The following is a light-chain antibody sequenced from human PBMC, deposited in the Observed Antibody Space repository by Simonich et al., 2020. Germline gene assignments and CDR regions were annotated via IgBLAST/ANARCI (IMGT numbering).Light chain of an antibody. CDR1: SRDVGGNNY. CDR3: SSYTSSSTWV. Sequence: QSALTQPASVSGSPGQSITISCTGTSRDVGGNNYVSWYQQHPGKAPKRMIYDFSERPSGVANPFSGSKSVNTASPTISGLQAEDEADYYGSSYTSSSTWVFGGGTKLTVL. V-gene: IGLV2-14*01. J-gene: IGLJ3*02. CDR2: DFS.